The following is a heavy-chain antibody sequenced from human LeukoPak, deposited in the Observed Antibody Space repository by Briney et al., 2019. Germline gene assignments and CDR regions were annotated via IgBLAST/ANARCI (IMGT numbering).Heavy chain of an antibody. CDR2: ICKSGGST. Sequence: GGSLRLSCAASGFTFSSYAMSWVRQAPGRGLEWVSAICKSGGSTYYADSVRGRFTISRDNSKNTLYLQMNSLRAEDTAVYYCARAGGSGSYYNPGLYYYYMDVWGKGTTVTISS. CDR1: GFTFSSYA. D-gene: IGHD3-10*01. CDR3: ARAGGSGSYYNPGLYYYYMDV. J-gene: IGHJ6*03. V-gene: IGHV3-23*01.